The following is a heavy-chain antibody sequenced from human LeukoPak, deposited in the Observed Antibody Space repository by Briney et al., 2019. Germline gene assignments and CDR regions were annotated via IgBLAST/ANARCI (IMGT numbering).Heavy chain of an antibody. CDR1: GYDFRSYG. V-gene: IGHV1-2*06. D-gene: IGHD6-19*01. J-gene: IGHJ4*02. Sequence: ASVKVSCKASGYDFRSYGISWVRQAPGQGLEWMGRINPNSGGTNYAQIFQGRVTMTRDTSISTAYMELSRLRSDDTAVYYCASRWSIAVAGTGDDFDYWGQGTLVTVSS. CDR3: ASRWSIAVAGTGDDFDY. CDR2: INPNSGGT.